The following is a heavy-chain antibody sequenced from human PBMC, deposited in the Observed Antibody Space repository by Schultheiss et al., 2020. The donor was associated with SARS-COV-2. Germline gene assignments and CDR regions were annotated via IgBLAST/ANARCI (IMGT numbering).Heavy chain of an antibody. V-gene: IGHV3-23*01. CDR2: ISGSGGST. D-gene: IGHD3-10*01. CDR1: GFTFRSYA. J-gene: IGHJ4*02. Sequence: GSLKISCAASGFTFRSYAMSWVRQAPGKGLEWVSAISGSGGSTYYADSVKGRFTISRDNAKNSLYLQMNSLRAEDTAVYYCARVAMVRGGVAPYYFDYWGQGTLVTVSS. CDR3: ARVAMVRGGVAPYYFDY.